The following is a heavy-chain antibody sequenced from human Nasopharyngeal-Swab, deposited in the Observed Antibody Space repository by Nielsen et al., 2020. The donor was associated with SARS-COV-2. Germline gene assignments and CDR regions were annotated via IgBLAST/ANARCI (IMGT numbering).Heavy chain of an antibody. CDR3: STLPIPALGADY. CDR2: IRSKTHSYTT. D-gene: IGHD6-13*01. J-gene: IGHJ4*02. Sequence: VRQAPGKGLEWVGRIRSKTHSYTTDYAASVKGRFTISRDDSKNTAYLHMNSLESEDTAVYYCSTLPIPALGADYWGQGTLVTVSS. V-gene: IGHV3-73*01.